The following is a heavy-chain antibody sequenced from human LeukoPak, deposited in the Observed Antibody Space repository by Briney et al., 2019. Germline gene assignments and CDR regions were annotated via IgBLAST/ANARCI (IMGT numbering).Heavy chain of an antibody. V-gene: IGHV3-30*03. CDR3: ARDYYDSSGWVPYGMNV. CDR2: ISYDGSNK. Sequence: GGSLRLSCAASGFTFSSYGMHWVRQAPGKGLEWVAVISYDGSNKYYADSVKGRFTISRDNSKNTLYLQMNSLRAEDTAVYYCARDYYDSSGWVPYGMNVWGQGTTVTVSS. J-gene: IGHJ6*02. D-gene: IGHD3-22*01. CDR1: GFTFSSYG.